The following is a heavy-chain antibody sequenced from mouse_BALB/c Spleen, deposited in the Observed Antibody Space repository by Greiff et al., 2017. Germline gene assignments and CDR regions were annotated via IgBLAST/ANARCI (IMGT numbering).Heavy chain of an antibody. CDR1: GYSITSDYA. V-gene: IGHV3-2*02. D-gene: IGHD2-3*01. J-gene: IGHJ3*01. CDR3: ARVMGFYDGYYAWFAY. Sequence: EVQRVESGPGLVKPSQSLSLTCTVTGYSITSDYAWNWIRQFPGNKLEWMGYISYSGSTSYNPSLKSRISITRDTSKNQFFLQLNSVTTEDTATYYCARVMGFYDGYYAWFAYWGQGTLVTVSA. CDR2: ISYSGST.